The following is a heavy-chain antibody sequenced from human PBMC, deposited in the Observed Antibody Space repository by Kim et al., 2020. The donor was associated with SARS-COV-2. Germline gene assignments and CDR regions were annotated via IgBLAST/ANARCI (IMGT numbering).Heavy chain of an antibody. J-gene: IGHJ5*02. Sequence: YSQKFQGRVTITMDTSASTAYMELSSLRSEDTAVYYCASQYYYGSGSVDPWGQGTLVTVSS. D-gene: IGHD3-10*01. CDR3: ASQYYYGSGSVDP. V-gene: IGHV1-3*01.